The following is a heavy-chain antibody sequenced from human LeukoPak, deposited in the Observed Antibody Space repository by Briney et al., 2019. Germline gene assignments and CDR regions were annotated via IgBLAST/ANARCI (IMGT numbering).Heavy chain of an antibody. V-gene: IGHV4-59*01. D-gene: IGHD3-22*01. CDR3: AREGQDYYDSSGYYYSDWYFDL. Sequence: ASETLSLTCTVSGGSISTYYWSWIRQPPGKPLEWIGSISYTGSTNYNPSLKSRVTISVDTSKNQFSLKLSFVTAADTAVYYCAREGQDYYDSSGYYYSDWYFDLWGRGTLVTVSS. CDR2: ISYTGST. CDR1: GGSISTYY. J-gene: IGHJ2*01.